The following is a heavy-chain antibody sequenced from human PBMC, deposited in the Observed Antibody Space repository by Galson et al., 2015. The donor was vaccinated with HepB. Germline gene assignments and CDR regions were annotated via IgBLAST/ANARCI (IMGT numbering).Heavy chain of an antibody. D-gene: IGHD2-15*01. V-gene: IGHV3-33*01. CDR3: AREGPNCSGGSCYGGSDAFDI. CDR1: GFTFSSYG. J-gene: IGHJ3*02. CDR2: IWYDGSNK. Sequence: SLRLSCAASGFTFSSYGMHWVRQAPGKGLEWVAVIWYDGSNKYYADSVKGRFTISRDNSKNTLYLQMNSLRAEDTAVYYCAREGPNCSGGSCYGGSDAFDIWGQGTMVTVSS.